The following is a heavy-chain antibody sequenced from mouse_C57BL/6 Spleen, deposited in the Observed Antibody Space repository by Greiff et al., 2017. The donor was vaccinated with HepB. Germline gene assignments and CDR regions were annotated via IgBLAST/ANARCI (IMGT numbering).Heavy chain of an antibody. V-gene: IGHV3-6*01. D-gene: IGHD1-1*01. J-gene: IGHJ3*01. CDR2: ISYDGSN. Sequence: EVHLVESGPGLVKPSQSLSLTCSVTGYSITSGYYWNWIRQFPGNKLEWMGYISYDGSNNYNPSLKNRISITRDTSKNQFFLKLNSVTTEDTATYYCARPHYYGSSSFAYWGQGTLVTVSA. CDR1: GYSITSGYY. CDR3: ARPHYYGSSSFAY.